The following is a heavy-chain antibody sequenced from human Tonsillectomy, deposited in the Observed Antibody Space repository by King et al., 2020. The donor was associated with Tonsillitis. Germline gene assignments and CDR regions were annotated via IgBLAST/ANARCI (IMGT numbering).Heavy chain of an antibody. V-gene: IGHV1-8*01. CDR3: ARASNYGMDV. CDR1: AHTFTTYD. CDR2: MNPYSGHT. Sequence: VQLVESGAEMKKPGASVKVSCKASAHTFTTYDINWVRQATGQGLEWMGWMNPYSGHTGYSQKFQGRVTMTRDTSISTAYMELSSLRSEDRAVYYCARASNYGMDVWGQGTTVTVSS. J-gene: IGHJ6*02.